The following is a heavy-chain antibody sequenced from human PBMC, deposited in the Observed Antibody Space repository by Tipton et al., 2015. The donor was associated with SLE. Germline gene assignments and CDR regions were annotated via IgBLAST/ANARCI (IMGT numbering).Heavy chain of an antibody. CDR3: ARAGGDGDTNWFDP. D-gene: IGHD4-17*01. V-gene: IGHV4-61*08. CDR2: IYYSGST. J-gene: IGHJ5*02. CDR1: GGSISSGGYY. Sequence: LRLSCTVSGGSISSGGYYWSWIRQHPGKGLEWIGYIYYSGSTNYNPSLKSRVTISVDTSKNQFSLKLSSVTAADTAVYYCARAGGDGDTNWFDPWGQGTLVTVSS.